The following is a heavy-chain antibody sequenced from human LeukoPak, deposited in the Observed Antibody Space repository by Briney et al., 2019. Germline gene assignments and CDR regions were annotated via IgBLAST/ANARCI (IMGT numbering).Heavy chain of an antibody. D-gene: IGHD1-26*01. Sequence: GGSLRLSCAASGFTFSSYWMSWVRQAPGKGLEWVANIKQDGSEKYYVDSVEGRFTISRDNAKNSLYLQMNGLRAEDTAVYYCARGLAPPVGAGDYWGQGTLVTVSS. CDR1: GFTFSSYW. CDR2: IKQDGSEK. J-gene: IGHJ4*02. CDR3: ARGLAPPVGAGDY. V-gene: IGHV3-7*01.